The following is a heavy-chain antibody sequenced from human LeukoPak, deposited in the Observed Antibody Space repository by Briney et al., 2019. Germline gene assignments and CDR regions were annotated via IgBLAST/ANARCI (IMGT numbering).Heavy chain of an antibody. J-gene: IGHJ4*02. CDR2: INHSGST. CDR3: ARGVHYYDSSGYLGY. Sequence: PSETLSLTCAVYGGSFSGYYWSRIRQPPGKGPEWIGEINHSGSTNYNPSLKSRVTISVDTSKNQFSLKLSSVTAADTAVYYCARGVHYYDSSGYLGYWGQGTLVTVSS. D-gene: IGHD3-22*01. CDR1: GGSFSGYY. V-gene: IGHV4-34*01.